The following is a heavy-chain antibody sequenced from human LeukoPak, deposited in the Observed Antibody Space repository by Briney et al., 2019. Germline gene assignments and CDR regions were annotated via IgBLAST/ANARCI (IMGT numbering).Heavy chain of an antibody. D-gene: IGHD2-15*01. CDR3: ARSPLGYCSGGSCYWFDP. J-gene: IGHJ5*02. CDR2: ISSSSSYT. Sequence: PGGSLRLSCAASGFTFSDYYKSWIRQAPGKGLEWVSYISSSSSYTNYADSVKGRFTISRDNAKNSLYLQMNSLRAEDTAVYYCARSPLGYCSGGSCYWFDPWGQGTLVTVSS. V-gene: IGHV3-11*06. CDR1: GFTFSDYY.